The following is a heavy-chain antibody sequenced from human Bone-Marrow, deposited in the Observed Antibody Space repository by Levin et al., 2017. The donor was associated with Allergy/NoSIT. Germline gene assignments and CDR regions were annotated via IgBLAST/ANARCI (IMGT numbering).Heavy chain of an antibody. CDR1: GGTFNSYA. Sequence: SVKVSCKISGGTFNSYAISWVRQAPGRGLEWMGLITPIYGTTNYAQKFQGRVTINADESTRTACMELSSLTFEDTAVYYCARAGICHSEKCTHYFMGALDVWGQGATVTVSS. J-gene: IGHJ6*02. V-gene: IGHV1-69*13. CDR3: ARAGICHSEKCTHYFMGALDV. CDR2: ITPIYGTT. D-gene: IGHD2-8*01.